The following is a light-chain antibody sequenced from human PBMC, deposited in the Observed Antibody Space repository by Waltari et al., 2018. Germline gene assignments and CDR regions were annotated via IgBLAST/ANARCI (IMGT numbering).Light chain of an antibody. Sequence: DIQMTQSPSTLSASVRDKVTITCRASQSISHWLAWYQQKPGKAPKLLIYKTSMLERGVPSRFSGVGSETEFALTISSLQPDDFATYHCQQYHTFYSFGQGTKLEIK. CDR2: KTS. CDR3: QQYHTFYS. CDR1: QSISHW. V-gene: IGKV1-5*03. J-gene: IGKJ2*03.